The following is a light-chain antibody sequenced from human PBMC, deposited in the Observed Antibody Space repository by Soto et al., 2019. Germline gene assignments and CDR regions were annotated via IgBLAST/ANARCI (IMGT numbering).Light chain of an antibody. Sequence: DIQLTQSPSFLSASVGDRVTVSCRASQDISTSLAWYQQKPGKAPKLLIYAASTLQSGVPSRFSGSGSGTDFTLTISCLQSEDFATYYCQQYYSYPHTFGQGTKVDIK. J-gene: IGKJ2*01. CDR3: QQYYSYPHT. V-gene: IGKV1-9*01. CDR2: AAS. CDR1: QDISTS.